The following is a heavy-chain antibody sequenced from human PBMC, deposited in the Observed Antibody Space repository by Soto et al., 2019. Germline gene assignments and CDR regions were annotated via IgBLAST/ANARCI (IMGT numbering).Heavy chain of an antibody. V-gene: IGHV3-15*01. CDR2: IKSKTEGGTP. CDR1: ELTLSNAW. J-gene: IGHJ4*02. Sequence: EVQLVESGGGLVKPGGSLRLSCVASELTLSNAWMSWVRQAPGKGLEWVGRIKSKTEGGTPDYAAPVTGRFTLSRADSKTTLYLLMTSLITEATAVFYRTTFIRGFRHSPYWRQRPLVTVSP. D-gene: IGHD3-16*01. CDR3: TTFIRGFRHSPY.